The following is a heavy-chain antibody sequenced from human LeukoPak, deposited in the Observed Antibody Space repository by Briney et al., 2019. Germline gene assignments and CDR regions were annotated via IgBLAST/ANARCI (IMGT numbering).Heavy chain of an antibody. D-gene: IGHD2-2*01. CDR1: GYTFTSYG. CDR3: ARDNGDIVVVPAAGNWFDP. J-gene: IGHJ5*02. CDR2: ISAYNGNT. Sequence: ASVKVSCKASGYTFTSYGISWVRRAPGQGLEWMGWISAYNGNTNYAQKLQGRVTMTTDTSTSTAYMELRSLRSDDTAVYYCARDNGDIVVVPAAGNWFDPWGQGTLVTVSS. V-gene: IGHV1-18*01.